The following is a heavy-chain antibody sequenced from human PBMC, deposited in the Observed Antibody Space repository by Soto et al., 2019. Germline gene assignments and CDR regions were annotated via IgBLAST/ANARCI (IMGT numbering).Heavy chain of an antibody. CDR2: INAGNGNT. Sequence: ASVKVSCKASGYTFTNYAMHWVRQAPGQRLEWMGWINAGNGNTKYSQKFQGIVTITRDTSASTAYMEMSSLRSEDTAVYCCARGGSLYRYFDLWGRGTLVTVSS. V-gene: IGHV1-3*01. J-gene: IGHJ2*01. D-gene: IGHD1-26*01. CDR1: GYTFTNYA. CDR3: ARGGSLYRYFDL.